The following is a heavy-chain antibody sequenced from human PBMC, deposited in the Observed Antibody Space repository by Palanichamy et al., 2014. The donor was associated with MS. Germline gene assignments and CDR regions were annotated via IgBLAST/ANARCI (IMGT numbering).Heavy chain of an antibody. J-gene: IGHJ4*02. CDR2: VFSNDDT. V-gene: IGHV2-26*01. CDR3: ARVRGGYDLLFAF. Sequence: QVTLEESGPVLVKPTETLTLTCTVSGFSLSSSGMGVSWIRQPPGKPLEWLAHVFSNDDTSYTTSLKRRLTISKDTSKSQVVLTMTNMDPVDTATYYCARVRGGYDLLFAFWGQGIMVTVSS. CDR1: GFSLSSSGMG. D-gene: IGHD5-12*01.